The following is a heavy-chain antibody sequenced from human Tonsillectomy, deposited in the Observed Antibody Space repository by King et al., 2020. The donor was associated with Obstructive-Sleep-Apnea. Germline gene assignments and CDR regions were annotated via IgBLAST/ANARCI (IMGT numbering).Heavy chain of an antibody. D-gene: IGHD4-17*01. Sequence: TLKESGPTLVKPTKTLTLTCTFSGFSLSTSGVGVGWIRQPPGKALDWLARIYWNDDKRYSPFLKRRPTITQDTSKNQVVLTMTTMDPVYTATYYCVQIRTAGDYVGPDYWGQGTLVTVSS. CDR1: GFSLSTSGVG. CDR3: VQIRTAGDYVGPDY. V-gene: IGHV2-5*01. CDR2: IYWNDDK. J-gene: IGHJ4*02.